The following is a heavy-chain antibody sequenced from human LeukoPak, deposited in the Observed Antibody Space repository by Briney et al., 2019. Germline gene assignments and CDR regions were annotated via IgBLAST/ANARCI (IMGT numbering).Heavy chain of an antibody. D-gene: IGHD6-19*01. CDR1: GGSISSSNW. CDR3: ARSPIRYSYGYTYSSGWYDY. Sequence: NPSETLSLTCAVSGGSISSSNWWTWVRQPPGKGLEWIGEIYHSGSTNYNPSLKSRVTILVDESKNQFSLKLSSVTAADTAVYYCARSPIRYSYGYTYSSGWYDYWGQGTLVTVSS. V-gene: IGHV4-4*02. J-gene: IGHJ4*02. CDR2: IYHSGST.